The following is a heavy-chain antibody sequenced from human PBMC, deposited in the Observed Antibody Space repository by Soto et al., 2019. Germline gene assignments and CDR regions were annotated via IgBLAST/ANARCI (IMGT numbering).Heavy chain of an antibody. Sequence: PSETLSLTCTVSGGSTSSGDYYRTWIRQPPWKGLEWIGFIFYTGSPYYNPSLKSRVAISVDTSKNQFSLNLTSVTAADTAVYFCAGEPKGGPAAGAIEIWGQGTMVTVS. V-gene: IGHV4-30-4*01. CDR1: GGSTSSGDYY. CDR3: AGEPKGGPAAGAIEI. J-gene: IGHJ3*02. D-gene: IGHD6-25*01. CDR2: IFYTGSP.